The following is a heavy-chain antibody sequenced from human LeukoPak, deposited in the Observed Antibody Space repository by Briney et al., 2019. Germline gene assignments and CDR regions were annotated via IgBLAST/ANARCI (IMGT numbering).Heavy chain of an antibody. J-gene: IGHJ3*02. D-gene: IGHD3-22*01. V-gene: IGHV3-11*04. CDR1: GFTFSDYY. CDR2: ISSSGSTI. Sequence: PGGSLRLSCAASGFTFSDYYMSWLRQAPGKGLEWVSYISSSGSTIYYADSVKGRFTISRDNSKNTLYLQMNSLRAEDTAVYYGWGSYYDTDAFDIWGQGTMVTVSS. CDR3: WGSYYDTDAFDI.